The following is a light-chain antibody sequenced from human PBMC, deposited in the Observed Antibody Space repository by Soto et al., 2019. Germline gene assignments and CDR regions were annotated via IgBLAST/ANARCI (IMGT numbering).Light chain of an antibody. V-gene: IGKV1-9*01. Sequence: EIQFTQSPSVLSASVRDRVTITYRARQGISSYLAWYQQKPGKAPKLLIYAASTLQSGGPSMFRGCESGTGFTLTNSSLLPKDFATYYCQQLNCYPRTFGQRTKLEIK. CDR3: QQLNCYPRT. CDR2: AAS. J-gene: IGKJ2*01. CDR1: QGISSY.